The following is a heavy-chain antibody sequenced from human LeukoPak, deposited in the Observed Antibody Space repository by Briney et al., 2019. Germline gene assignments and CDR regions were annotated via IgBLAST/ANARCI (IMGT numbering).Heavy chain of an antibody. V-gene: IGHV1-2*02. D-gene: IGHD4-17*01. CDR3: ARGSTVTTSYFDY. CDR1: GYTFTGYY. CDR2: INPNSGGT. J-gene: IGHJ4*02. Sequence: ASVKVSCKASGYTFTGYYMHWVRQAPGQGLEWMGWINPNSGGTNYAQKFQGRVTMTRDTSISTAYMELSRLRSDDTAVYYCARGSTVTTSYFDYRGQGTLVTVSS.